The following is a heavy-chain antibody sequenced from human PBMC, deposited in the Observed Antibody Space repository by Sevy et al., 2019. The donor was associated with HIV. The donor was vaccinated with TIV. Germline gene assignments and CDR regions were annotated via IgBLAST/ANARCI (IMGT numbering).Heavy chain of an antibody. Sequence: GGSLRLSCAASGFTFSSYAMNWVRQAPGKGLEWVSCLSGSGGSTNYADSVTGRFTISRDNSKNTLYLQMSSLRAEDTAVYYCAKDRVWELGDAFDIWGQGTMVTVSS. D-gene: IGHD6-13*01. J-gene: IGHJ3*02. CDR2: LSGSGGST. CDR1: GFTFSSYA. CDR3: AKDRVWELGDAFDI. V-gene: IGHV3-23*01.